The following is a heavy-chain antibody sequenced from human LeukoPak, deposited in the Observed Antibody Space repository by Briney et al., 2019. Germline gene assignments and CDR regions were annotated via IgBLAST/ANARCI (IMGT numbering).Heavy chain of an antibody. Sequence: ASVKVSYKASGYTFTGYYMHWVRQAPGQGLEWMGWINPNSGGTNYAQKFQGRVTMTRDTSISTAYMELSRLRSDDTAVYYCARDQKIVEWELYSWFDPWGQGTLVTVSS. D-gene: IGHD1-26*01. V-gene: IGHV1-2*02. CDR3: ARDQKIVEWELYSWFDP. J-gene: IGHJ5*02. CDR1: GYTFTGYY. CDR2: INPNSGGT.